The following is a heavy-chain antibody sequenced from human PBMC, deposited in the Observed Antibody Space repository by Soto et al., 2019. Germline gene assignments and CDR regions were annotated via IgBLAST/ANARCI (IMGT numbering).Heavy chain of an antibody. CDR1: GFSFSSAW. Sequence: EVQLVESGGGLVKPGGSLRLSCAGSGFSFSSAWINWVRQAPGKGLEWVGRIKSKALGGTTEFAAPVRGRFAITRDDSINMAYMQMNTLNPEDTAVYFCTTDSYSSMIKGRFDYWGHGILVTVSS. J-gene: IGHJ4*01. V-gene: IGHV3-15*07. D-gene: IGHD2-2*01. CDR3: TTDSYSSMIKGRFDY. CDR2: IKSKALGGTT.